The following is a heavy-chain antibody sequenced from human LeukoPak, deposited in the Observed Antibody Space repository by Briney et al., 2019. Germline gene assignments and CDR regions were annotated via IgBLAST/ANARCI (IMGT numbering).Heavy chain of an antibody. Sequence: SETLSLTCSVSGVSISDYHWIWIRQPPAQGLEWMGYFSYSGSTRYNPSLQSRVTMSVDTSKNQFSLRLISVAAADTAVYYCARMYSGTSYYFDFWGQGTLVTVSS. D-gene: IGHD1-26*01. CDR1: GVSISDYH. CDR2: FSYSGST. J-gene: IGHJ4*02. CDR3: ARMYSGTSYYFDF. V-gene: IGHV4-59*01.